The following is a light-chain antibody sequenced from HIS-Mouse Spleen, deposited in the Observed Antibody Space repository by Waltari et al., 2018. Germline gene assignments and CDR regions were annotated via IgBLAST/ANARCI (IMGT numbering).Light chain of an antibody. CDR2: WAS. CDR1: QSVLYSSNNKNY. CDR3: QQYYSTPLVPVPTYT. V-gene: IGKV4-1*01. Sequence: DIVMTQSPDSLAVSLGERATINCKSSQSVLYSSNNKNYLAWYQQKPGQPPKLLIYWASTRESGVPDRFSGSGSGTDFTLTISSLQAEDVAVYYCQQYYSTPLVPVPTYTFGQGTKLEIK. J-gene: IGKJ2*01.